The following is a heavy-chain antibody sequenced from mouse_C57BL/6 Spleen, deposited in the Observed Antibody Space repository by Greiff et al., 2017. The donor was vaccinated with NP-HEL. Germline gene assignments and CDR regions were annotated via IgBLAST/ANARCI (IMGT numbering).Heavy chain of an antibody. CDR2: IHPNSGST. J-gene: IGHJ2*01. V-gene: IGHV1-64*01. CDR3: ARQNYYFSSPHFDY. CDR1: GYTFTSYW. D-gene: IGHD1-1*01. Sequence: QVQLQQSGAELVKPGASVKLSCKASGYTFTSYWMHWVKQRPGQGLEWIGMIHPNSGSTNYNEKFKSKATLTVDKSSSTAYMQLSSLTSEYSAVYYCARQNYYFSSPHFDYWGQGTTLTVSS.